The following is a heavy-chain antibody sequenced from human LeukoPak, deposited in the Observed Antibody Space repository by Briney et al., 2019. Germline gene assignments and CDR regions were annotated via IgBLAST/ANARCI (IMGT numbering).Heavy chain of an antibody. V-gene: IGHV4-34*01. J-gene: IGHJ4*02. D-gene: IGHD3-16*02. CDR3: ARAPGYDYVWGSYRYTLATNHFDY. Sequence: SETLSLTCAVYGGSFSGYYWSWIRQPPGKGLEWIGEINHSGSTNYNPSLKSRVTISVDTSKNQFSLKLSSVTAADTAVYYCARAPGYDYVWGSYRYTLATNHFDYWGQGTLVTVSS. CDR1: GGSFSGYY. CDR2: INHSGST.